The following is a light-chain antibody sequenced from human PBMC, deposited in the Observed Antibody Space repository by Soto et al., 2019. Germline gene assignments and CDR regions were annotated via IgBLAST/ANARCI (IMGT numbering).Light chain of an antibody. Sequence: EIVFTQSPGTLSLSPGERATLSCRASQSLSSSYLAWYQQQTGQAPRLLIYGASSRDTGIPDRFSGRGSGTDFTLTISRLETEDFEVYSCQQFGNSPHTFGPGTKVDIK. CDR2: GAS. V-gene: IGKV3-20*01. CDR3: QQFGNSPHT. CDR1: QSLSSSY. J-gene: IGKJ3*01.